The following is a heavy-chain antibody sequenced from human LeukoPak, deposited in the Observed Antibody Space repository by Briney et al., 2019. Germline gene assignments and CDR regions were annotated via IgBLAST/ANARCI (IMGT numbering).Heavy chain of an antibody. CDR3: ARENEVGARGLDY. Sequence: SQTLSLTCTVSGGSISSGGYYWGWIRQPAGKGLEWIGRIYTSGSTNYNPSLKSRVTMSVDTSKNQFSLKLTSVTAADTAVYYCARENEVGARGLDYWGQGTLVTVSS. CDR2: IYTSGST. CDR1: GGSISSGGYY. V-gene: IGHV4-61*02. D-gene: IGHD1-26*01. J-gene: IGHJ4*02.